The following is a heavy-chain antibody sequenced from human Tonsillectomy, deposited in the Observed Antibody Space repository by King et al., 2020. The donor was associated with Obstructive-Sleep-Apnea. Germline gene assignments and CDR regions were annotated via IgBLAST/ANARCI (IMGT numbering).Heavy chain of an antibody. V-gene: IGHV3-33*01. CDR2: IWYDGSNK. J-gene: IGHJ4*02. D-gene: IGHD3-22*01. Sequence: HVQLVESGGGVVQPGRSLRLSCAASGFTFSSYGMHWVRQAPGKGLEWVAVIWYDGSNKYYADSVKGRFTISRDNSKNTLYLQMNSLRAEDTAVYYCAREANPYYYDSSGRRQPFDYWGQGTLVTVSS. CDR3: AREANPYYYDSSGRRQPFDY. CDR1: GFTFSSYG.